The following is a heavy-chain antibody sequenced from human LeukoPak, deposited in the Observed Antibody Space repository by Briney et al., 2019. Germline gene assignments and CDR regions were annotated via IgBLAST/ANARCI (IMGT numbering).Heavy chain of an antibody. CDR2: IDWDDDE. D-gene: IGHD6-13*01. J-gene: IGHJ4*02. CDR3: ARIRRYGSSWSYFDY. Sequence: SGPALVKPTQTLTLTCTFSGFSLTTSGMCVSWIRQSPGKALEWLARIDWDDDELYSTSLKTRLAISKDTSKNQVVLTMTNMDPVDTATYYCARIRRYGSSWSYFDYWGQGILVTVSS. V-gene: IGHV2-70*17. CDR1: GFSLTTSGMC.